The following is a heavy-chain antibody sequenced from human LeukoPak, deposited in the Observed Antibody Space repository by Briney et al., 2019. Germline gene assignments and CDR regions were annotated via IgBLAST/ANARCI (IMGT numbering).Heavy chain of an antibody. CDR1: GFTFSDYN. J-gene: IGHJ4*02. CDR3: AKASLMIGVGSKLFDY. CDR2: ISRSGSTK. D-gene: IGHD3-22*01. Sequence: GGSLRLSCAASGFTFSDYNMRWIRQAPGKGLEWVSSISRSGSTKYYVDSVKGRFTLSRDNAKNSLFLQMNSLRAEDTAVYYWAKASLMIGVGSKLFDYWGQGTLVTVSS. V-gene: IGHV3-11*01.